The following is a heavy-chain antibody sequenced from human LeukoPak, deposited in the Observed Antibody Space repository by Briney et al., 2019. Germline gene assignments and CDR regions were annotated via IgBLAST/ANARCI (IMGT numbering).Heavy chain of an antibody. J-gene: IGHJ4*02. CDR2: INPNSGGT. Sequence: ASVKVSCKASGYTFTGYYMHWVRQAPGQGLEWMGWINPNSGGTNFAQKFQGRVTLTRATSISTVYMELTSLRFDDTAVYYCARGDDYGSPKLFTEWGQGTLVTVSS. V-gene: IGHV1-2*02. CDR1: GYTFTGYY. D-gene: IGHD3-10*01. CDR3: ARGDDYGSPKLFTE.